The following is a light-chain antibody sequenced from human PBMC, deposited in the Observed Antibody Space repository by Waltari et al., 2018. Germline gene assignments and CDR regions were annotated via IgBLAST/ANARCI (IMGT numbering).Light chain of an antibody. J-gene: IGLJ2*01. CDR3: RSHSTNNIVL. V-gene: IGLV2-14*01. CDR1: SGDIGGSDF. CDR2: DVN. Sequence: QSGLTQPASVSASPGESITISCTGTSGDIGGSDFVSWYQHHPCRAPKVLIFDVNHRPSGISDRFAGSKSGNTASLTISELQPEDDADYYCRSHSTNNIVLFGGGTKVTVL.